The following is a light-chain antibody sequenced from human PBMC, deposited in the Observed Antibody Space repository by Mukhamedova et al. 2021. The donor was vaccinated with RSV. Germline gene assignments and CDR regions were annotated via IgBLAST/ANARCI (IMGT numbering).Light chain of an antibody. J-gene: IGKJ1*01. V-gene: IGKV1-39*01. CDR2: GAS. CDR3: QQSNSLPRT. Sequence: GEAPKLLIYGASNLQIGVPSRFSVSGSGTDFSLTINSLQPEDFATYYCQQSNSLPRTFGQGTTVEIK.